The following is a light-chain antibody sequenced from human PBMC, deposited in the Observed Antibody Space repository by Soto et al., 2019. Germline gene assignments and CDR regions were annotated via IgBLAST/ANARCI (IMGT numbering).Light chain of an antibody. V-gene: IGKV3-11*01. Sequence: EIVLTQSPATLSLSPGERATLSCRASQSVDSYLSWYQHKPGQAPRLLIYDASNRATGIPARFSGSGSGTDLPLTISSLEPEDFAFYYCQQRSNWPMYTFGQGTKLEIK. CDR2: DAS. CDR3: QQRSNWPMYT. J-gene: IGKJ2*01. CDR1: QSVDSY.